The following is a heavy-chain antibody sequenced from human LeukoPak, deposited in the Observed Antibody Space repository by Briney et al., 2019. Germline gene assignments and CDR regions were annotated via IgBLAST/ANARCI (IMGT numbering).Heavy chain of an antibody. CDR3: AQTGECSSTSCYDY. CDR2: ISYDGSNK. CDR1: GFTFSSYG. Sequence: GGSLRLSCAASGFTFSSYGMHWVRQAPGKGLEWVAVISYDGSNKYYADPVKGRFTISRDNSKNTLYLQMNSLRAEDTAVYHCAQTGECSSTSCYDYWGQEPWSPSPQ. V-gene: IGHV3-30*03. D-gene: IGHD2-2*01. J-gene: IGHJ4*01.